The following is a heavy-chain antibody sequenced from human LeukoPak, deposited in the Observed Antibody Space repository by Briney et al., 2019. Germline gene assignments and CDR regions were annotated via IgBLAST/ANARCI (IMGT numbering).Heavy chain of an antibody. J-gene: IGHJ5*02. CDR3: ARDEGWGSGWIDL. Sequence: SETLSLTCTVSGFSLSSTYCWGWIRQPPGKGLEWIGNICHSGSTYYNPSLKSRVTMSVDTSKNQFSLNLISVTAADTAVYYCARDEGWGSGWIDLWGQGTLVTVSS. CDR1: GFSLSSTYC. V-gene: IGHV4-38-2*02. D-gene: IGHD6-19*01. CDR2: ICHSGST.